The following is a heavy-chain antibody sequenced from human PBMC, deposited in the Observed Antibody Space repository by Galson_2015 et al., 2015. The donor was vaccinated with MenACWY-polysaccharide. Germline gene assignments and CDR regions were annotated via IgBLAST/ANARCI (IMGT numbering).Heavy chain of an antibody. V-gene: IGHV3-21*04. Sequence: SLRLSCAASGFTFSTYRMNWVRQAPGKGLEWVSSITNSGSYIYYADSVKGRFTISRDNARNSLYLQMNSLRAEDTAVYYCAKDTTYYYDSSGYHDAFDIWGQGTMVTVSS. CDR2: ITNSGSYI. CDR3: AKDTTYYYDSSGYHDAFDI. CDR1: GFTFSTYR. D-gene: IGHD3-22*01. J-gene: IGHJ3*02.